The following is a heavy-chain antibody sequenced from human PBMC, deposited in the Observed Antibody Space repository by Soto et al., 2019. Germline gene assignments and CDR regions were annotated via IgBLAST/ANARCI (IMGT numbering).Heavy chain of an antibody. CDR1: GGSISSYY. V-gene: IGHV4-59*01. D-gene: IGHD7-27*01. CDR3: ARRSYWGHFDY. Sequence: SETLSLTCPVSGGSISSYYWSWIRQPPGKGLEWIGYIYYSGSTNYNPSLKSRVTISVDTSKNQFSLKLSSVTAADTAVYYCARRSYWGHFDYWGQGTLVTVSS. J-gene: IGHJ4*02. CDR2: IYYSGST.